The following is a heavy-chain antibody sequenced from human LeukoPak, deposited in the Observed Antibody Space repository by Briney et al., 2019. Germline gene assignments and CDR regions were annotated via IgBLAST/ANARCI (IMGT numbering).Heavy chain of an antibody. J-gene: IGHJ5*02. CDR1: GFTVRGHY. Sequence: GGSLRLSCAASGFTVRGHYISWVRQAPGKGLEWVSVIYSGGSTYYADSVKGLFTISTNNSKNTLYLQMNSLRPEDTAVYYGARDLEEQWLLVPGWFDPWGQGKLVTVSS. V-gene: IGHV3-53*04. CDR2: IYSGGST. D-gene: IGHD6-19*01. CDR3: ARDLEEQWLLVPGWFDP.